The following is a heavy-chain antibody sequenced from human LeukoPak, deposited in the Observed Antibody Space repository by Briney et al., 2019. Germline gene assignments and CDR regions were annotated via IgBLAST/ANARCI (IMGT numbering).Heavy chain of an antibody. Sequence: PSETLSLTCGVSGGSFRGYYWTWIRQPPGKGLEWIGEISHNAGPNYNPSLKSRVTLSIDTPKNQFSLKMNSVTAADTAVYYCARAPPGRPFDYWGQGTLVTVSS. CDR1: GGSFRGYY. CDR2: ISHNAGP. CDR3: ARAPPGRPFDY. V-gene: IGHV4-34*01. D-gene: IGHD6-6*01. J-gene: IGHJ4*02.